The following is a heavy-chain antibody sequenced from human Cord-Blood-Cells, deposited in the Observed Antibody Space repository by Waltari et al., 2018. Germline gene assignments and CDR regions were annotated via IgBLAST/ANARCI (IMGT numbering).Heavy chain of an antibody. CDR3: ALTTPGIAAAGIGYFDL. V-gene: IGHV4-38-2*02. D-gene: IGHD6-13*01. J-gene: IGHJ2*01. CDR2: IYHSGST. CDR1: GYSISSGYY. Sequence: QVQLQESGPGLVKPSETLSLTCTVSGYSISSGYYWGWIRQPPGKGLEWIGSIYHSGSTYYNPSLKSRVTISVDTSKNHFSLKLSSVTAADTAVYYCALTTPGIAAAGIGYFDLWGRGTLVTVSS.